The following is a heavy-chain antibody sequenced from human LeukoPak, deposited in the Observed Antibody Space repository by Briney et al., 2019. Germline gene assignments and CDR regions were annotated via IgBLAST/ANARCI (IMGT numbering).Heavy chain of an antibody. D-gene: IGHD3-10*01. J-gene: IGHJ5*02. CDR3: ARGYGAGSNWFDP. CDR1: GGSISTYY. Sequence: SETLSLTCTVSGGSISTYYWSWIRQPPGKDLEWIGHIYSSGSTNYNPSLKSRVTMSVDTSKNQLSLKLNSVTAADTAVYYCARGYGAGSNWFDPWGQGTLVIVSS. V-gene: IGHV4-4*07. CDR2: IYSSGST.